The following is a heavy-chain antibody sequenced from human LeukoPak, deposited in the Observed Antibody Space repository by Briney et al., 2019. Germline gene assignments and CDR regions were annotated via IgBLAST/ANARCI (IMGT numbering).Heavy chain of an antibody. V-gene: IGHV4-59*08. D-gene: IGHD6-19*01. CDR1: GGSISSYY. CDR3: ARYGGSGWVIDN. Sequence: SETLFLTCTVSGGSISSYYWTWIRQPPGKGLEWIGYIYYTGATSYNPSLKSRVTISVDTSKKQFSLKLTSVTAADTAVYYCARYGGSGWVIDNWGQGTLVTVSS. J-gene: IGHJ4*02. CDR2: IYYTGAT.